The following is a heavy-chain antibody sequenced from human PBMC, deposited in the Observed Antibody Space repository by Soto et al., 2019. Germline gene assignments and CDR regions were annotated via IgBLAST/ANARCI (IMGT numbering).Heavy chain of an antibody. CDR2: ITSDGSST. J-gene: IGHJ4*02. CDR3: ARGIEHYYGTSGYYHFDY. D-gene: IGHD3-22*01. V-gene: IGHV3-74*01. CDR1: GFTFRNYW. Sequence: QPGGSLRLSCAGSGFTFRNYWMNWARQAPGKGLVWVSRITSDGSSTTYADSVKGRFIISRDNAKNTLYLQMNSLRAEDTAVYYCARGIEHYYGTSGYYHFDYWGQGTLVTVSS.